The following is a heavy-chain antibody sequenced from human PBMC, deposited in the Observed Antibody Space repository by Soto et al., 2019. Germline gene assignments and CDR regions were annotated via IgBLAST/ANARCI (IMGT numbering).Heavy chain of an antibody. J-gene: IGHJ4*02. Sequence: PGESLKSSCKGSGYKFTRYWIGWVRQMPGKGLEWMGIIYPGDSDTRYSPSFQGQVTISADKSISTAYLQWSSLKASDTAMYYCARHDTAMVHRFDFWGQGTLVTVSS. CDR2: IYPGDSDT. V-gene: IGHV5-51*01. CDR1: GYKFTRYW. D-gene: IGHD5-18*01. CDR3: ARHDTAMVHRFDF.